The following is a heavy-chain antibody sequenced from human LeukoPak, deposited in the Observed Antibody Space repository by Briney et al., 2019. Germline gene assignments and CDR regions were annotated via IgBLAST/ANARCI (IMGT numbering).Heavy chain of an antibody. D-gene: IGHD1-26*01. J-gene: IGHJ4*02. Sequence: RAGGSLRLSCAASGFTFSSYAMSWVRQAPGKGLEWVSAISGSGGSTYYADSVKGRFTTSRDNSKNTLYLQMNSLRAEDTAVYYCAKGSTFSLVGATYFDYWGQGTLVTVSS. CDR3: AKGSTFSLVGATYFDY. CDR1: GFTFSSYA. V-gene: IGHV3-23*01. CDR2: ISGSGGST.